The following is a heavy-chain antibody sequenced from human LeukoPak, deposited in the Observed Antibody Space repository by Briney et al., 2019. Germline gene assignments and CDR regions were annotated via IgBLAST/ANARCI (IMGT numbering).Heavy chain of an antibody. D-gene: IGHD5-18*01. CDR3: ARLYGYAYGRFDY. V-gene: IGHV4-34*01. CDR2: IYYGGST. CDR1: GGSLGGYS. Sequence: SETLSLTCAVYGGSLGGYSWSWVRQPPGKGLEWIGSIYYGGSTYYNPSPQSRVTISVDTSKNQFSLKVNSVTAADSAVYYCARLYGYAYGRFDYWGQGTLVTVSS. J-gene: IGHJ4*02.